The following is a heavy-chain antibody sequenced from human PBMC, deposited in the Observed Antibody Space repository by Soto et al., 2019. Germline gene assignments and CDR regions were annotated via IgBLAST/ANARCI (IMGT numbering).Heavy chain of an antibody. CDR1: GFTFSSYG. J-gene: IGHJ6*02. V-gene: IGHV3-30*18. CDR3: AKGRCSGGSCYSHNYYYYYGMDV. CDR2: ISYDGSNK. Sequence: QVQLVESGGGVVQRGRSLRLSCAASGFTFSSYGMHWVRQAPGKGLEWVAVISYDGSNKYYADSVKGRFTISRDNSKNTLYLQMNSLRAEDTAVYYCAKGRCSGGSCYSHNYYYYYGMDVWGQGTTVTVSS. D-gene: IGHD2-15*01.